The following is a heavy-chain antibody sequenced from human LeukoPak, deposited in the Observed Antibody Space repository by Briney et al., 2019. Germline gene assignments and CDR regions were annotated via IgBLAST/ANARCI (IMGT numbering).Heavy chain of an antibody. CDR3: ANDFRDFFLPEAGFHF. CDR1: GLNFSNFA. CDR2: VSGRGRST. J-gene: IGHJ4*02. Sequence: PGGSLRLSCVVSGLNFSNFAMSWVRQAPGKGLEWVSAVSGRGRSTYYANSVKGRFIVSRHNSQNTLYLQMSSLRAEDTAVYFCANDFRDFFLPEAGFHFWGQGTLVTVSS. D-gene: IGHD2/OR15-2a*01. V-gene: IGHV3-23*01.